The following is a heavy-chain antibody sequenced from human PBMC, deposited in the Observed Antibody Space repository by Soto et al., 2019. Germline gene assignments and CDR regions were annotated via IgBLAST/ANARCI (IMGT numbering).Heavy chain of an antibody. J-gene: IGHJ6*03. CDR3: ARQQLWFGELLSPSYYYYMDV. D-gene: IGHD3-10*01. V-gene: IGHV4-39*01. CDR1: GGSISSSSYY. Sequence: SETLSLTCTVSGGSISSSSYYWGWIRQPPGKGLEWIGSIYYSGSTYYNPSLKSRVTISVDTSKNQFSLKLSSVTAADTAVYYCARQQLWFGELLSPSYYYYMDVWGKGTTVTVSS. CDR2: IYYSGST.